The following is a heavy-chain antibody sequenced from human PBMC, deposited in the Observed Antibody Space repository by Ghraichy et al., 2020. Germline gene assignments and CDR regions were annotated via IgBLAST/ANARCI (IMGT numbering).Heavy chain of an antibody. J-gene: IGHJ4*02. CDR2: ITNDGSSK. V-gene: IGHV3-30*04. CDR1: GFPFSSYV. D-gene: IGHD1-14*01. CDR3: VGETGGFEY. Sequence: GALRLSCAASGFPFSSYVMHWVRQAPGKGLEWMTAITNDGSSKDFADAVKGRFTISRDNSKNTLYLEMNSLRAEDTAVYYCVGETGGFEYWGQGTLVTVSS.